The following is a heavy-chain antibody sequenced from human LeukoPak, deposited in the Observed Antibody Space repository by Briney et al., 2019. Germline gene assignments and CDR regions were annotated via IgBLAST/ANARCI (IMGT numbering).Heavy chain of an antibody. J-gene: IGHJ4*02. V-gene: IGHV1-3*01. CDR3: ARVGYSSGWYAKYFDY. CDR1: GYTFTIYA. CDR2: INAGNGNT. D-gene: IGHD6-19*01. Sequence: ASVKVSCTASGYTFTIYAMHWVRQAPGQRLEWMGWINAGNGNTKYSQKFQGRVTITRDTSASTAYMELSSLRSEDTAVYYCARVGYSSGWYAKYFDYWGQGTLVTVSS.